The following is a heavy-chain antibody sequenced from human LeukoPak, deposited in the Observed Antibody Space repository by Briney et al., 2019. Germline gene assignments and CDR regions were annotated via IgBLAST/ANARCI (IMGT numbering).Heavy chain of an antibody. CDR2: IYYNGRT. CDR1: GDSIRSYY. Sequence: SETLSLTCTVSGDSIRSYYWSWIRQSPGKGLEWIAYIYYNGRTDSNPSLKSRVTISLDMSKNQLSLKLNSVTAADTAVYYCVRHDYDTSWGLDWFFDLWGRGTLLIVSS. D-gene: IGHD2-2*01. V-gene: IGHV4-59*08. J-gene: IGHJ2*01. CDR3: VRHDYDTSWGLDWFFDL.